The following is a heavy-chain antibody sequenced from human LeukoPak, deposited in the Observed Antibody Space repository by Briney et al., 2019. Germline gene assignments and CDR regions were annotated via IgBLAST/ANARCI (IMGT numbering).Heavy chain of an antibody. CDR2: INHSGST. J-gene: IGHJ4*02. V-gene: IGHV4-34*01. CDR1: GGSFSGYY. CDR3: AAWQNRLFDY. D-gene: IGHD2/OR15-2a*01. Sequence: SETLSLTCAVYGGSFSGYYWSWIRQPPGKGLEWIGEINHSGSTNYNPSLKSRVTISVDTSKNQISLKLSSVTAADTAVYYCAAWQNRLFDYWGQGTLATVSS.